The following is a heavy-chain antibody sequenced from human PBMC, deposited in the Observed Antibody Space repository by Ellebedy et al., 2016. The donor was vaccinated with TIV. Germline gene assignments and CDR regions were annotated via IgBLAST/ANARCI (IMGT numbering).Heavy chain of an antibody. CDR2: VHYRGYT. D-gene: IGHD5-24*01. CDR1: GGSLSSGDYY. CDR3: AREGIDGYNYFDY. V-gene: IGHV4-61*08. Sequence: MPSETLSLTCTVSGGSLSSGDYYWNWIRQPPGKGLEWIAYVHYRGYTNYNPSLESRVAISLDTSKNQVSLKLTSVTAADTAVYSCAREGIDGYNYFDYWGRGTLVTVSS. J-gene: IGHJ4*02.